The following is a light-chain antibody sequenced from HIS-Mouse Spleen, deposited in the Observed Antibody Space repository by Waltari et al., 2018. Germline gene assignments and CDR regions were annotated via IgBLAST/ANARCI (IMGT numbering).Light chain of an antibody. Sequence: SYELTQPPSVSVSPGQTASITCSGDALPTKYAYWYQQKSVQAPVLVIYEDSKRPSGIPERFSGSSSGTMATLTISGAQVEDEADYYCYSTDSSGNHRVFGGGTKLTVL. CDR1: ALPTKY. V-gene: IGLV3-10*01. J-gene: IGLJ2*01. CDR2: EDS. CDR3: YSTDSSGNHRV.